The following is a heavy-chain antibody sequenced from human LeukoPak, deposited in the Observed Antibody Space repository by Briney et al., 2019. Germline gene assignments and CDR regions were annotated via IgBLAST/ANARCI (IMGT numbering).Heavy chain of an antibody. Sequence: GGSLRLSCAASGFTFSSYSMNWVRQAPGKGLEWVSYISSSSSTIYYADSVKGRFTISRDNAKNSLYLQMNSLRAEDTAVYYCARVHYDFWSGYMDVWGKGTTVTVSS. CDR3: ARVHYDFWSGYMDV. D-gene: IGHD3-3*01. V-gene: IGHV3-48*01. CDR1: GFTFSSYS. CDR2: ISSSSSTI. J-gene: IGHJ6*03.